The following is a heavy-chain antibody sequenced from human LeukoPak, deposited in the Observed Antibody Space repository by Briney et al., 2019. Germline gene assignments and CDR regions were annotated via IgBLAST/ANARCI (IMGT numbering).Heavy chain of an antibody. CDR2: ISWNSGSI. D-gene: IGHD5-18*01. J-gene: IGHJ4*02. Sequence: GRSLRLSCAASGFTFDDYAMNWVRQAPGKGLEWVSGISWNSGSIGYADTVQGRVTISRDNATSSPYMQMSRLRAEDTALCYCVRGDTFSYSYADYWGQGTLVTVSS. V-gene: IGHV3-9*01. CDR3: VRGDTFSYSYADY. CDR1: GFTFDDYA.